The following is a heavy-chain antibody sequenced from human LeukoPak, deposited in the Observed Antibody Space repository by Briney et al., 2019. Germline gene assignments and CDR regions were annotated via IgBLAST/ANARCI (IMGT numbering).Heavy chain of an antibody. CDR3: ARQRGIAAAGAYYYYYGMDV. CDR1: GYSVTSYW. Sequence: GESLKISCKGSGYSVTSYWIGWVRQMPGKGLEWMGIIYPGDSDTRYSPSFQGQVTISADKSISTAYLQWSSLKASDTAMYYCARQRGIAAAGAYYYYYGMDVWGQGTTVTVSS. CDR2: IYPGDSDT. V-gene: IGHV5-51*01. J-gene: IGHJ6*02. D-gene: IGHD6-13*01.